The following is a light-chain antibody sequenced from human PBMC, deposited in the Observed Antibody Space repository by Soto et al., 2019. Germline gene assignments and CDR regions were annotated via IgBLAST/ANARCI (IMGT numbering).Light chain of an antibody. Sequence: DIQLTQSPSFLSASVGDRVTIACRASQGISSFLAWYQQKPGKAPNLLIYAASTLQRGVPSRFSGSGSGTEFTLTISSLQPEDFATYYCQQLNSYPRTFGGGTKVEIK. CDR2: AAS. J-gene: IGKJ4*01. CDR3: QQLNSYPRT. CDR1: QGISSF. V-gene: IGKV1-9*01.